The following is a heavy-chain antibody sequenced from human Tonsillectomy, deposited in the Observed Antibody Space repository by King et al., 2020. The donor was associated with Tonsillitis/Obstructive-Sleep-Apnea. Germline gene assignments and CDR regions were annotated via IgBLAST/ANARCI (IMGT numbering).Heavy chain of an antibody. D-gene: IGHD3-22*01. J-gene: IGHJ4*02. CDR3: ARDSMSHYYDSSDYYTFDY. CDR2: ISAYNGDT. Sequence: QLVQSGAEVKKPGASVKVSCKASGYTFTTYGISWVRQAPGQGLEWRGWISAYNGDTNHAQKLQGRVTMTTDTSTSTAYMEVRSLRSDDTAVYYCARDSMSHYYDSSDYYTFDYWGQGTLVTVSS. CDR1: GYTFTTYG. V-gene: IGHV1-18*01.